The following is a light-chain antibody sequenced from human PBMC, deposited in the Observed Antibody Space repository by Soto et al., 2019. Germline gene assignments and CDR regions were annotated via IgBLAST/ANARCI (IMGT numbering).Light chain of an antibody. CDR1: QSVNTN. J-gene: IGKJ2*01. V-gene: IGKV3-15*01. Sequence: EIVMTQSPATLSVSPGVSATLSCMASQSVNTNLAWYPQKPGRAPRLLIHGASTRSTGIPARFSGSESGTEHTHIISSLQYADFAVYYCHQYTNWPPHTFGQGTKLQSK. CDR3: HQYTNWPPHT. CDR2: GAS.